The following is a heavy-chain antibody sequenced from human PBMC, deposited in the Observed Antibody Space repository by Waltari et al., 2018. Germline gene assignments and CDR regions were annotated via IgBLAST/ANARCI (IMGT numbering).Heavy chain of an antibody. CDR1: GDSFNISA. CDR3: ARSPLSGYYVNYFDP. D-gene: IGHD3-22*01. CDR2: IMPLFGAA. J-gene: IGHJ5*02. V-gene: IGHV1-69*05. Sequence: QVQLVQSGAEVRKPGSSVKVSCRSSGDSFNISALSWLRQAPGQGLEWMGGIMPLFGAANYAQRFQGRVTISTDESTRTAYMELSSLRSDDTAVYYCARSPLSGYYVNYFDPWGQGTPVTVSS.